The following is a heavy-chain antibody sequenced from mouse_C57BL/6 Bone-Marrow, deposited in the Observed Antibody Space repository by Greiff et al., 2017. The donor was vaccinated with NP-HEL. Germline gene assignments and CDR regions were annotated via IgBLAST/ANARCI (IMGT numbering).Heavy chain of an antibody. Sequence: VQLQQSGAELARPGASVKLSCKASGYTFTSYGISWVKQRTGQGLEWIGEIYPRSGNTYYIEKFKGKATLTADKSSSTAYMELRSLTSEDSAVYFCARSGLRRPYYAMDYWGQGTSVTVSS. V-gene: IGHV1-81*01. CDR3: ARSGLRRPYYAMDY. J-gene: IGHJ4*01. CDR2: IYPRSGNT. CDR1: GYTFTSYG. D-gene: IGHD2-2*01.